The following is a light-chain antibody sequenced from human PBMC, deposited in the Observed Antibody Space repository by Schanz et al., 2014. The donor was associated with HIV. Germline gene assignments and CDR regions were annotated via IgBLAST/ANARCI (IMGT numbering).Light chain of an antibody. Sequence: EIVLTQSPGTLSLSPGERATLSCRASQSVSSNLAWYQQKPGQSPRLLIYAASTRATGIPDRFSGSGSGTDFSLTISSLQPEDFATYYCLQLNNFPFTFGPGTKVDLK. J-gene: IGKJ3*01. CDR1: QSVSSN. CDR3: LQLNNFPFT. CDR2: AAS. V-gene: IGKV3D-15*01.